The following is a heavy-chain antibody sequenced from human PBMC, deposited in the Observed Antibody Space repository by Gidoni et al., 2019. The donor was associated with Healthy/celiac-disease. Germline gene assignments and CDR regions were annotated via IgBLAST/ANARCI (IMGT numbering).Heavy chain of an antibody. CDR3: ARDRERSSWYGGWFDP. CDR2: LWCDGRNT. J-gene: IGHJ5*02. D-gene: IGHD6-13*01. CDR1: GCTLSSYG. V-gene: IGHV3-33*01. Sequence: QVQLGESGGGVVQPGRSRRHAWAASGCTLSSYGMHWVRQAPGKGLEWVAVLWCDGRNTSYADSVKGRFTISRDNSTTTLYLQMTSLRAEDTAVYYCARDRERSSWYGGWFDPWGQGTLVTVSS.